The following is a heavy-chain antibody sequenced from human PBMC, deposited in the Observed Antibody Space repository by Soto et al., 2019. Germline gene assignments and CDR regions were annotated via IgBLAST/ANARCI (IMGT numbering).Heavy chain of an antibody. Sequence: ASVKLSFKDSVYAFTSYAMHWVRHAPRQRLEWMGWIKAGNGNTKYSQKFQGRVTITRDTSASTAYMELSSLRSEDKAVYYCASVLRYFDWLPYFDNWAQGTLVTVYS. D-gene: IGHD3-9*01. CDR1: VYAFTSYA. CDR3: ASVLRYFDWLPYFDN. CDR2: IKAGNGNT. V-gene: IGHV1-3*01. J-gene: IGHJ4*02.